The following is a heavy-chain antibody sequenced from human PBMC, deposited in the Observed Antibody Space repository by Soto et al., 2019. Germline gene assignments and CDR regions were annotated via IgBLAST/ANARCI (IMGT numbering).Heavy chain of an antibody. V-gene: IGHV4-4*02. CDR3: ARDQYVIWFGEPYYGIDV. CDR2: IYHSGST. CDR1: GGSISSSNW. Sequence: SETLSLTCAVSGGSISSSNWWSWVRQPPGKGLEWIGEIYHSGSTNYNPSLKSRVTISVDKSKNQFSLKLSSVTAADTAVYYCARDQYVIWFGEPYYGIDVWGQGTTVTV. D-gene: IGHD3-10*01. J-gene: IGHJ6*02.